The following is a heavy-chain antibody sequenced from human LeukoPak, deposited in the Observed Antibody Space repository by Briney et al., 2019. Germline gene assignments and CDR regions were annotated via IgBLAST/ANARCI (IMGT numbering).Heavy chain of an antibody. D-gene: IGHD3-10*01. CDR1: GFTFTTYY. V-gene: IGHV3-7*01. CDR2: KNKDGGEK. CDR3: ARDSAACRGCAFDV. J-gene: IGHJ3*01. Sequence: GGSLRLSCAASGFTFTTYYMSCVRQAPGEGLEWVANKNKDGGEKNYVDSVKGRFAISRDNAKNSLFLQMNSLRAEDTAVYYCARDSAACRGCAFDVWGQGTVVTVSS.